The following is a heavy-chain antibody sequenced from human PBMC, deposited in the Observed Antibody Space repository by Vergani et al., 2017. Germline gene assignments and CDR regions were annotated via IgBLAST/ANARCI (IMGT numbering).Heavy chain of an antibody. Sequence: QVQLVQSGAEVKKPGASVKVSCKASGYTFTGYYMHWVRQAPGQGLEWMGWINPNSGGPNYAQKFQGRVTMTRDTSISTAYMELSRLRSDDTAVYYCARDRDMVVVPAAKWTWANNWFDPWGQGTLVTVSS. CDR3: ARDRDMVVVPAAKWTWANNWFDP. CDR1: GYTFTGYY. CDR2: INPNSGGP. D-gene: IGHD2-2*01. J-gene: IGHJ5*02. V-gene: IGHV1-2*02.